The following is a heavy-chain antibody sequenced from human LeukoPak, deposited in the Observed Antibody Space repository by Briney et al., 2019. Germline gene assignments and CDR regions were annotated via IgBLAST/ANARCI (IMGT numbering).Heavy chain of an antibody. Sequence: SETLSLTCTVSGGSISGSSYYWGWIRQPPGKGLEWIGSIYYSGSTYYNPSLKSRVTISVDTSKNQFSLKLSSVTAADTAVYYCARDIVGADGPLAFDYWGQGTLVTVSS. CDR3: ARDIVGADGPLAFDY. CDR2: IYYSGST. D-gene: IGHD1-26*01. CDR1: GGSISGSSYY. V-gene: IGHV4-39*02. J-gene: IGHJ4*02.